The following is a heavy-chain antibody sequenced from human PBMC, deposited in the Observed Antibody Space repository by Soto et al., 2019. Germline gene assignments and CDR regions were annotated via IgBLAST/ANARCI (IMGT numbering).Heavy chain of an antibody. CDR3: ARDGGSGMDV. V-gene: IGHV1-3*02. J-gene: IGHJ6*02. Sequence: GASVKVSCKASGYTFSIYSMHWVRQAPGQRLGWMGWSNAANGHTQYSQDLQGRVTITRDTSASTAYMELSSLRSEDMAVYYCARDGGSGMDVWGQGTTVTVSS. D-gene: IGHD3-16*01. CDR2: SNAANGHT. CDR1: GYTFSIYS.